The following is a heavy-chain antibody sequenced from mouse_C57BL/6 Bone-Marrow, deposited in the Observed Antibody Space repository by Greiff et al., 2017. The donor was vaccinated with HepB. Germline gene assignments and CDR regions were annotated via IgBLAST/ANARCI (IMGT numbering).Heavy chain of an antibody. J-gene: IGHJ2*01. V-gene: IGHV1-19*01. CDR1: GYTFTDYY. CDR3: ARNLATVVARNYFDY. D-gene: IGHD1-1*01. Sequence: EVKLQESGPVLVKPGASVKMSCKASGYTFTDYYMNWVKQSHGKSLEWIGVINPYNGGTSYNQKFKGKATLTVDKSSSTAYMELNSLTSEDSAVYYCARNLATVVARNYFDYWGQGTTLTVSS. CDR2: INPYNGGT.